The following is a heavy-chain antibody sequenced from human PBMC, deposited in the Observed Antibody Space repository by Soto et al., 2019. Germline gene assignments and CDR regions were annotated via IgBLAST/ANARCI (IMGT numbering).Heavy chain of an antibody. Sequence: SETLSLTCTFSGGSIISGDYYWSWIRQPPGKGLEWIGYIYYSGSTYYNPSLKSRVTISVDTSKNQFSLKLSSVTAADTAVYYCARAAMIVVVNAFDIWGQGTMVTVSS. CDR2: IYYSGST. V-gene: IGHV4-30-4*01. J-gene: IGHJ3*02. CDR1: GGSIISGDYY. CDR3: ARAAMIVVVNAFDI. D-gene: IGHD3-22*01.